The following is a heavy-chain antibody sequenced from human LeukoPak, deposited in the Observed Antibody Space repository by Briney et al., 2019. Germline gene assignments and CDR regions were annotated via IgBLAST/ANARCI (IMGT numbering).Heavy chain of an antibody. D-gene: IGHD2-2*01. CDR1: GGSISGSRDY. CDR3: AVRYCSTSSCYPYFDY. CDR2: IYYSGST. V-gene: IGHV4-39*01. J-gene: IGHJ4*02. Sequence: PSETLSLTCTVSGGSISGSRDYWGWIRQPPGKGLEWIGSIYYSGSTYYNPSLKSRVTISVDTSKNQFSLKLSSVTAADTAVYYCAVRYCSTSSCYPYFDYWGQGTLVTVSS.